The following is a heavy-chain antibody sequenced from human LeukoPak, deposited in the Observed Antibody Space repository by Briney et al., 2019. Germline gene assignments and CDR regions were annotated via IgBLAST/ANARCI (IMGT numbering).Heavy chain of an antibody. CDR2: IKSKTEGGTT. J-gene: IGHJ4*02. D-gene: IGHD6-19*01. Sequence: GGSLRLSCTASGLTLSTAWMSWVRQAPGKGLEWVGRIKSKTEGGTTDYAAPVKGRFTISIDDSKNTLYLQMNSLTTGDTAVYYCAEYNIGWNFGSWGQGTLVTVSS. CDR3: AEYNIGWNFGS. CDR1: GLTLSTAW. V-gene: IGHV3-15*01.